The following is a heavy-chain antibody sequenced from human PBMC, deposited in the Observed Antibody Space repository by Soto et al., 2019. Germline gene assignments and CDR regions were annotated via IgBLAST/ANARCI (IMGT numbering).Heavy chain of an antibody. CDR2: IIGHNGRT. J-gene: IGHJ4*02. Sequence: EVQLLGSGGGLVQPGGSLRLSCAASGFIFDTFDMRWVRQAPVMGLEWVSAIIGHNGRTYYADSVTGRFTISKDNSNKTLYLQMNSLRVEDTAIYYCTKGAWLDDFCGQGVLVTVSS. V-gene: IGHV3-23*01. CDR3: TKGAWLDDF. CDR1: GFIFDTFD. D-gene: IGHD6-19*01.